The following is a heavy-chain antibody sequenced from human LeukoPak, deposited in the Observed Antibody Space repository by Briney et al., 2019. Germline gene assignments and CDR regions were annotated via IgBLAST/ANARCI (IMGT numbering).Heavy chain of an antibody. V-gene: IGHV4-59*01. CDR2: IYYSGST. J-gene: IGHJ5*02. CDR1: GGSFSSYY. Sequence: SETLSLTCAVYGGSFSSYYWSWIRQPPGKGLEWIGYIYYSGSTNYNPSLKSRVTISVDTSKNQFSLKLSSVTAADTAVYYCAREAAAAGNWFDPWGQGTLVTVSS. CDR3: AREAAAAGNWFDP. D-gene: IGHD6-13*01.